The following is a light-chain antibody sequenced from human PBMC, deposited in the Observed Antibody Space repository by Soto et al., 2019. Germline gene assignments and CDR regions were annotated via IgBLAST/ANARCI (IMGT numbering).Light chain of an antibody. V-gene: IGKV1-39*01. Sequence: DIQLTQSPSSLSASVGDRVTLTCRASQSISSYLNWYQQKPGKAPKVLIYAASSLQSGVPSRFSGSGSGTDFTLTISSLQPEDFATYYCQQSYSTPITFGQGTRLDIK. CDR1: QSISSY. J-gene: IGKJ5*01. CDR2: AAS. CDR3: QQSYSTPIT.